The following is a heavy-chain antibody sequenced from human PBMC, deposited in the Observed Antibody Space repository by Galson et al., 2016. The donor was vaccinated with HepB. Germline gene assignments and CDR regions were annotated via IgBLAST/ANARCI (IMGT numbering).Heavy chain of an antibody. CDR3: ARGGTKADS. CDR2: VYYSGGT. J-gene: IGHJ4*02. V-gene: IGHV4-59*11. D-gene: IGHD3-16*01. CDR1: GGSISLHY. Sequence: SLTCNVSGGSISLHYWSWFRQPPGKRLEWLGYVYYSGGTNHNPSFKSRLTFSVDMSKNQFSLRLTSLTTADTAVYYCARGGTKADSWSQGTLVTVSS.